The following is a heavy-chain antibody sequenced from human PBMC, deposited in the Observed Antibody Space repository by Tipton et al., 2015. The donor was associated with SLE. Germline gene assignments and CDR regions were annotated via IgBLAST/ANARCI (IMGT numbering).Heavy chain of an antibody. CDR3: AKFEKTTDFYLDS. J-gene: IGHJ4*02. D-gene: IGHD1/OR15-1a*01. Sequence: SLRLSCATSGFTCSSYALSWVRRAPGKGLGWVSAICGGGGRTYYADFVKGRFSISIDKSKKTLFLQMNSLRVDDTATYYCAKFEKTTDFYLDSWGQGTLVSVSS. CDR2: ICGGGGRT. V-gene: IGHV3-23*01. CDR1: GFTCSSYA.